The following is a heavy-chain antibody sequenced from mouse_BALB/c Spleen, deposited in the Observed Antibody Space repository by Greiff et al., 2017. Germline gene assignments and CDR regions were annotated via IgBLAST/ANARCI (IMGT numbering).Heavy chain of an antibody. CDR1: GYSFTSYW. J-gene: IGHJ4*01. CDR2: IDPSDSET. V-gene: IGHV1S127*01. Sequence: QVQLQQSGPQLVRPGASVKISCKASGYSFTSYWMHWVKQRPGQGLEWIGMIDPSDSETRLNQKFKDKATLTVDKSSSTAYMQLSSPTSEDSAVYYCARSRSPYAMDYWGQGTSVTVSS. CDR3: ARSRSPYAMDY.